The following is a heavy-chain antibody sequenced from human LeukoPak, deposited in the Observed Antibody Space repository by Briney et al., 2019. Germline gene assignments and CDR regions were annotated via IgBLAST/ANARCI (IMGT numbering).Heavy chain of an antibody. CDR3: ARRGARITMVRGVITPEPVFDY. CDR2: INHSGST. Sequence: SETLSLTCAVYGGSFSGYYWSWIRQPPGKGLEWIGEINHSGSTNYNPSLKSRVTMSVDTSKNQFSLKLSSVTAADTAVYYCARRGARITMVRGVITPEPVFDYWGQGTLVTVSS. J-gene: IGHJ4*02. V-gene: IGHV4-34*01. D-gene: IGHD3-10*01. CDR1: GGSFSGYY.